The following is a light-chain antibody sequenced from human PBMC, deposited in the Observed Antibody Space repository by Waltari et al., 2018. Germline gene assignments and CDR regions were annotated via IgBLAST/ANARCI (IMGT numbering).Light chain of an antibody. V-gene: IGLV2-23*02. Sequence: QSALTQPASVSGSPGQSITISCTGTSTAVGGSNYVSWYQHHPDKVPRLIIYDVNKRPSGVSDRFSGSKSGNTASLTISGLKAEDEADYYCCSYAGSTIFAVFGTGTKVTVL. J-gene: IGLJ1*01. CDR3: CSYAGSTIFAV. CDR2: DVN. CDR1: STAVGGSNY.